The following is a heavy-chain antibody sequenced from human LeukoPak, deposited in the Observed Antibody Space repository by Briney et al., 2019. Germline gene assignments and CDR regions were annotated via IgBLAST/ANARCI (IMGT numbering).Heavy chain of an antibody. J-gene: IGHJ4*02. CDR3: ARGGPYHQTVGGALDY. V-gene: IGHV3-23*01. CDR2: ISGSGGST. Sequence: GGSLRLSCAASGFTFSSYVMNWVRQAPGKGLEWVSGISGSGGSTYNADSVKGRFTISRDNSNNTFYLQMNSLRAEDTAVYYCARGGPYHQTVGGALDYWGLGNPVTVSS. CDR1: GFTFSSYV. D-gene: IGHD1-26*01.